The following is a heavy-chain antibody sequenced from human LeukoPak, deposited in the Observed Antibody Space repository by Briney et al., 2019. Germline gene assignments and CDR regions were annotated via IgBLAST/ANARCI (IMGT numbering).Heavy chain of an antibody. J-gene: IGHJ4*02. CDR3: ARDLRLRGHFGTVDY. CDR1: GYTFTSYG. D-gene: IGHD4-17*01. Sequence: ASVKVSCKASGYTFTSYGISWVRQAPGQGLEWMGWISAYNGNTNYAQKFQGRVTMTTDTSTRTAYMELRSLRSDDTAVYYCARDLRLRGHFGTVDYWGQGTLVTVSS. CDR2: ISAYNGNT. V-gene: IGHV1-18*01.